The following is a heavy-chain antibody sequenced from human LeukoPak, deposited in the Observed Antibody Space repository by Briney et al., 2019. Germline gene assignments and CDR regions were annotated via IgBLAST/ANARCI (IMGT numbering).Heavy chain of an antibody. CDR2: IDPSDSYT. J-gene: IGHJ4*02. CDR3: ARGDLIGYCSSTSCYRTEEFDY. CDR1: GYSFTSYW. Sequence: GESLKISCKGFGYSFTSYWISWVRQMPGKGLEWMGRIDPSDSYTNYSPSFQGHVTISADKSISTAYLQWSSLKASDTAMYYCARGDLIGYCSSTSCYRTEEFDYWGQGTLVTVSS. V-gene: IGHV5-10-1*01. D-gene: IGHD2-2*02.